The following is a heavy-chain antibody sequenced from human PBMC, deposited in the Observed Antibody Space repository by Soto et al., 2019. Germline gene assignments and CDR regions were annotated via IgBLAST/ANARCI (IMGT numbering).Heavy chain of an antibody. V-gene: IGHV3-48*01. Sequence: EVQLVESGGGLVQPGGSLRLSCEASGFTFSSYSMNWVRQAPGKGLEWVSYISSSSSTIYYADSVKGRFTISRDNAKNSLYLQMNSLRAEDTAVYYCARGLEVLDAFDIWGQGTMVTVSS. CDR3: ARGLEVLDAFDI. CDR2: ISSSSSTI. D-gene: IGHD2-8*01. J-gene: IGHJ3*02. CDR1: GFTFSSYS.